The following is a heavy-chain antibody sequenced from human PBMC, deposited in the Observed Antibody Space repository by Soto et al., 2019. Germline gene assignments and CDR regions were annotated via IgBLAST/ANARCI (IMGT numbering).Heavy chain of an antibody. D-gene: IGHD4-17*01. V-gene: IGHV1-18*01. CDR3: ARGPSLDYGDPDAFDT. Sequence: ASVKVSCKAAGYTFTSYGISWVRQAPGQGLEWMGWISAYNGNTNYAQKLQGRVTMTTDTSTSTAYMELRSLRSDDTAVYYCARGPSLDYGDPDAFDTWGQGTMVTVS. J-gene: IGHJ3*02. CDR1: GYTFTSYG. CDR2: ISAYNGNT.